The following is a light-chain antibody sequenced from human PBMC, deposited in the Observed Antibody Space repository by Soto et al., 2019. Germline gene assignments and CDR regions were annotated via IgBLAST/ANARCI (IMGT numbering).Light chain of an antibody. CDR3: QQYGTSPKT. Sequence: EIVFTQSPGTLSLSPGQRATLPCRASQSVSSGNLAWYQQKPGQAPRLLIYGTSNRATGIPDRFTGSGSGTDFTLTIIRLEREDFAVYYCQQYGTSPKTLGQGTKVDIK. J-gene: IGKJ1*01. CDR1: QSVSSGN. V-gene: IGKV3-20*01. CDR2: GTS.